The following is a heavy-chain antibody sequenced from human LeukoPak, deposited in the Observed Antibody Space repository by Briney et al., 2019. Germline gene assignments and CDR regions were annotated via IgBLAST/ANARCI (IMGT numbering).Heavy chain of an antibody. CDR1: GFTFSDYY. CDR3: AKDKGGRYDSSGYYYGVMDY. CDR2: ISSSSSYT. V-gene: IGHV3-11*05. Sequence: PGGPLRLSCAASGFTFSDYYMSWIRQAPGKGLEWVSYISSSSSYTNYADSVKGRFTISRDNAKNSLYLQMNSLRAEDTALYYCAKDKGGRYDSSGYYYGVMDYWGQGTLVTVSS. D-gene: IGHD3-22*01. J-gene: IGHJ4*02.